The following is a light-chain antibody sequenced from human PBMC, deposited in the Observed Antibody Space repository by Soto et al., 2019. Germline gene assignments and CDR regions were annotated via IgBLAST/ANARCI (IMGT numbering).Light chain of an antibody. Sequence: QSALTQPASVSGSPGQSITISCTGTSSDVGGYNYVSWYQQHPGKAPKLMIYEVSNRPSGVSNRFSGSKSGNTATLTISGLQADDEADYYCSSYTSSSTFYVFGTGTKLTVL. CDR2: EVS. CDR3: SSYTSSSTFYV. V-gene: IGLV2-14*01. J-gene: IGLJ1*01. CDR1: SSDVGGYNY.